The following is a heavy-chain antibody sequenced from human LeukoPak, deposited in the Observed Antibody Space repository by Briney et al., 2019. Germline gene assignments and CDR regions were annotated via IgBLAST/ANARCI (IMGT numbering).Heavy chain of an antibody. Sequence: WETLSLTCTVSGGSITNNYYWGWIRQPPGKGLEWIGNIYNGGNTKYNPSLRSRITISVDTSKNQFSLKLTSVTAADTAVYYCAKDTWLDYWGQGILVPVSS. J-gene: IGHJ4*02. CDR2: IYNGGNT. D-gene: IGHD5-12*01. V-gene: IGHV4-39*02. CDR1: GGSITNNYY. CDR3: AKDTWLDY.